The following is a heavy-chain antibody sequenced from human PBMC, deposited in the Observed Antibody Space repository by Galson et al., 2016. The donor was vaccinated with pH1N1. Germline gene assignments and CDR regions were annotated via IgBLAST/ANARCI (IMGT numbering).Heavy chain of an antibody. J-gene: IGHJ1*01. CDR1: GFIFTNYW. D-gene: IGHD2-15*01. Sequence: SLRLSCAASGFIFTNYWMHWVRQAPGRGLAWVARVNNDGSSTNYADSVKGRFTLSRDNAKNTLFLEMSSLRAEDTGAYYCVRGRYCSGGSCYSPTAEYFQHWGRGTLLTVSS. CDR2: VNNDGSST. CDR3: VRGRYCSGGSCYSPTAEYFQH. V-gene: IGHV3-74*01.